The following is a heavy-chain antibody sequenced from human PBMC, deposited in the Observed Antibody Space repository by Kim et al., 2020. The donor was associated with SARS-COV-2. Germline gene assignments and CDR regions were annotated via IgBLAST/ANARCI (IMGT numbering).Heavy chain of an antibody. V-gene: IGHV3-30*02. Sequence: FTISRDNSKNTLYLQMNSLRAEDTAVYYCAKDFLKSITMVRGVILSYFDYWGQGTLVTVSS. CDR3: AKDFLKSITMVRGVILSYFDY. J-gene: IGHJ4*02. D-gene: IGHD3-10*01.